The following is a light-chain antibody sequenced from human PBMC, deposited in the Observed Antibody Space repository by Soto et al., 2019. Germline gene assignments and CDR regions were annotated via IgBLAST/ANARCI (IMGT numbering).Light chain of an antibody. Sequence: AIPLTQSPSSLSASVGDRVTITCRASQGITGALAWYQQKPGEPPKLLIYDASSLESGVPSRFSGSVSGTDFILTIRSLQPDDSATYFCQQFKHYVLTFGGGTKVDIK. V-gene: IGKV1D-13*01. CDR3: QQFKHYVLT. CDR1: QGITGA. CDR2: DAS. J-gene: IGKJ4*01.